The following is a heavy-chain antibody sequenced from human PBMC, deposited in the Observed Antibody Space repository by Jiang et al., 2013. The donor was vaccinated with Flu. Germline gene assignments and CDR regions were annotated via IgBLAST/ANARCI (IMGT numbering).Heavy chain of an antibody. J-gene: IGHJ2*01. CDR3: ARGRGVVVAATASWYFDV. V-gene: IGHV4-61*02. CDR2: IYRTGST. CDR1: GASISSGTDQ. Sequence: GPGLVKPSQTLSLTCNVSGASISSGTDQWTWIRQPAGKGLEWIGRIYRTGSTNYNPSLRSRVTISADTSGNQFSLDLTSVTAADTAVYFCARGRGVVVAATASWYFDVWGRGTLVTVSS. D-gene: IGHD2-15*01.